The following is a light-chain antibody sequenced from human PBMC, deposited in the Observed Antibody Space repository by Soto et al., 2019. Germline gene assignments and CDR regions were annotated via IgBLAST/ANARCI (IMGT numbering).Light chain of an antibody. V-gene: IGKV4-1*01. CDR3: HQYYSSPPA. CDR1: RILLSNNKNY. Sequence: DIVMTQSPDSLAVSLGETVTINCKSSRILLSNNKNYLAWYQQKPGQPPKLLIYWASTRESGVPDRFSGSGSGTDFTLTISSLQAEDVAVYYCHQYYSSPPAFGGGTKVDIK. J-gene: IGKJ4*01. CDR2: WAS.